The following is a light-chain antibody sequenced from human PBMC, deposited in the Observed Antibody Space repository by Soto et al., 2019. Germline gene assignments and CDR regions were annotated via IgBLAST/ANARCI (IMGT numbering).Light chain of an antibody. Sequence: QSALTQPASVSGSPGQSSTISCTGSSSDVGVYDFVSWYQQHPGKAPKLMIYDVSNRPAGVSNRFSGSKSGNTASLTISGLQAEDEADYYCSSYTTSTSRVVGGGTKLTVL. CDR2: DVS. J-gene: IGLJ3*02. V-gene: IGLV2-14*03. CDR3: SSYTTSTSRV. CDR1: SSDVGVYDF.